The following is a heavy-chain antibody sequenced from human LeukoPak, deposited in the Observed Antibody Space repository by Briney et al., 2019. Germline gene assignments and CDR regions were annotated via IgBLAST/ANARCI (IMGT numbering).Heavy chain of an antibody. CDR1: GGSFSGYY. Sequence: SETLSLTCAVYGGSFSGYYWSWIRQPPGKGLEWIGEINHSGSTNYNPSLKSRVTISVDTSKNQFSLKLSFVTAADTAVYYCTRRFDYWGQGTLVTVSS. CDR3: TRRFDY. V-gene: IGHV4-34*01. J-gene: IGHJ4*02. CDR2: INHSGST.